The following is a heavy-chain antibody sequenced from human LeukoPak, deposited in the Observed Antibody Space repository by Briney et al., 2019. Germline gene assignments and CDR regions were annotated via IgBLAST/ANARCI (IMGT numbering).Heavy chain of an antibody. J-gene: IGHJ6*04. D-gene: IGHD3-16*01. CDR1: GFTFTSYG. CDR2: VSAYNGNT. CDR3: ARGGRDGMDG. Sequence: GASVKVSCKASGFTFTSYGFTWVRQAPGQGLEGMGGVSAYNGNTKYAQKFQGRVTMTTATSTTAVYMELRSLSSDDTAVYYCARGGRDGMDGWGKGTTVTVSS. V-gene: IGHV1-18*04.